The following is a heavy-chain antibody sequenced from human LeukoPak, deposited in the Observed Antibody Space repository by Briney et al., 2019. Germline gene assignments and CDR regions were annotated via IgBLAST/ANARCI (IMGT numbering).Heavy chain of an antibody. Sequence: GGSLRLSCAASGFTFSSYSMNWVRQAPGKGLEWVSSISSSSSYIYYADSVKGRFTISRDNSKNTLYLQMNSLRAEDTAVYYCAKDLRFGELTGFDYWGQGTLVTVSS. CDR3: AKDLRFGELTGFDY. CDR1: GFTFSSYS. CDR2: ISSSSSYI. J-gene: IGHJ4*02. D-gene: IGHD3-10*01. V-gene: IGHV3-21*04.